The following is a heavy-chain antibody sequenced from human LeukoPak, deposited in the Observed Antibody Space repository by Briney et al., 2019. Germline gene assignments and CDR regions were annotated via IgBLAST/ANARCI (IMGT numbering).Heavy chain of an antibody. V-gene: IGHV3-30*18. Sequence: PGGSLRLSCAASGFTFSSYGMHWVRQAPGKGLEWVAVISYDGSNKYYADSVKGRFTISRDNSKNTLYLQMNSLRAEDTAVYYCAKDRGDYYDSSGLDYWGQGTLVTVSS. CDR3: AKDRGDYYDSSGLDY. CDR1: GFTFSSYG. CDR2: ISYDGSNK. D-gene: IGHD3-22*01. J-gene: IGHJ4*02.